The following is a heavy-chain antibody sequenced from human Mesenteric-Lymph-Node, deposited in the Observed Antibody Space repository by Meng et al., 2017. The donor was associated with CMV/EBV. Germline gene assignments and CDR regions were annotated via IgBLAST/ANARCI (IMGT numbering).Heavy chain of an antibody. V-gene: IGHV1-18*01. CDR3: ARNFTITSDY. CDR2: ISAYNVYT. J-gene: IGHJ4*02. CDR1: GGTFSIYA. Sequence: ASVKVSCKASGGTFSIYAINWVRQAPGQGFEWMGYISAYNVYTNYAQNFQGRVTMTTDTSTNTAYLELRSLTSDDTAVYYCARNFTITSDYWGQGTLVTVSS.